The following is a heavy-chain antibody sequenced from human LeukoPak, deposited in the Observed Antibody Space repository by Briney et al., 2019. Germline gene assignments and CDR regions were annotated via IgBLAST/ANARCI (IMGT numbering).Heavy chain of an antibody. CDR2: ISSSSSYI. V-gene: IGHV3-21*01. J-gene: IGHJ3*01. CDR1: GFTFSSYS. CDR3: ARAGAYSYGDPTFDF. D-gene: IGHD5-18*01. Sequence: GGSLRLSCVASGFTFSSYSVNWVRQAPGEGLEWVSSISSSSSYIYYADSVKGRFTNSRDNAKNSLYLQMNSLRTEDTAVYDCARAGAYSYGDPTFDFWGQGTTVTVSS.